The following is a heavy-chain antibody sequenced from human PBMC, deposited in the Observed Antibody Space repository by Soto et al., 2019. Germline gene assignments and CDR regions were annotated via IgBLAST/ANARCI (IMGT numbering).Heavy chain of an antibody. CDR1: GYSFTSYW. CDR3: ARHAKAMAPRHYYYGMDV. CDR2: IYPGDSDT. Sequence: PGESLKISCKGSGYSFTSYWIGWVRQMPGKGLEWMGIIYPGDSDTRYSPSFQGQVTISADKSISTAYLQWSSLKASDTAMYYCARHAKAMAPRHYYYGMDVWGQGTTVTVSS. J-gene: IGHJ6*02. D-gene: IGHD5-18*01. V-gene: IGHV5-51*01.